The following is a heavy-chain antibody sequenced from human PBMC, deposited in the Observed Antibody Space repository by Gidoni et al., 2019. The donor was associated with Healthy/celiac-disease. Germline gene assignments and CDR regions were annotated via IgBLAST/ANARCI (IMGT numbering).Heavy chain of an antibody. CDR3: ARDYYSDRGSFYLAAFDI. D-gene: IGHD3-22*01. J-gene: IGHJ3*02. CDR1: GGSISSYS. Sequence: QVQLQESGPGLVTPSETLSLTCTVSGGSISSYSWHWIRQPPGKGLEWLGYIYYSGTTNYNPSLKSRVTISVDTSKNQFSLKLSSVTAADTAVYYCARDYYSDRGSFYLAAFDIWGQGTMVTVSS. CDR2: IYYSGTT. V-gene: IGHV4-59*01.